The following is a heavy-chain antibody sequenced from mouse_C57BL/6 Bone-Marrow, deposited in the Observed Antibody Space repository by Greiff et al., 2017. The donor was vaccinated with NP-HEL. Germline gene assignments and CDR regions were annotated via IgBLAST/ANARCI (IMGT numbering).Heavy chain of an antibody. CDR3: ARGGITTVVGDFDY. J-gene: IGHJ2*01. CDR1: GFTFSDYY. V-gene: IGHV5-16*01. D-gene: IGHD1-1*01. CDR2: INYDGSST. Sequence: EVQLVESEGGLVQPGSSMKLSCTASGFTFSDYYMAWVRQVPEKGLDWVANINYDGSSTYYLDSLKSRFIISRDNAKNILYLQMSSLKSEDTATDYCARGGITTVVGDFDYWGQGTTLTVSS.